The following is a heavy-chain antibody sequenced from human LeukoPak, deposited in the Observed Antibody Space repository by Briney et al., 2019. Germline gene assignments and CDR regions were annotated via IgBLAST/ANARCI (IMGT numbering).Heavy chain of an antibody. CDR1: GFTFSSYG. V-gene: IGHV3-30*02. D-gene: IGHD1-26*01. J-gene: IGHJ6*03. CDR3: AREELESYYYMDV. CDR2: IRYDGSNK. Sequence: GGSLRLSCAASGFTFSSYGMHWVRQAPGKGLEWVAFIRYDGSNKYYADSVKGRFTISRDNSKNTLYLQMNSLRADDTAVYYCAREELESYYYMDVWGKGTTVTVSS.